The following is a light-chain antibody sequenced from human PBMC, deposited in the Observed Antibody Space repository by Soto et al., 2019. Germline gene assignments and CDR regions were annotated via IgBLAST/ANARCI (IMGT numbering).Light chain of an antibody. CDR1: QSISSW. Sequence: DMQISQSPSALSASVGDRVTITCRASQSISSWLAWYQQKPGKAPKLLIYDASSLESGVPARFSGGGSGTEFTLTISSLQPDDFSTYYCQQYSSYWTFAQGTKVDIK. J-gene: IGKJ1*01. CDR3: QQYSSYWT. V-gene: IGKV1-5*01. CDR2: DAS.